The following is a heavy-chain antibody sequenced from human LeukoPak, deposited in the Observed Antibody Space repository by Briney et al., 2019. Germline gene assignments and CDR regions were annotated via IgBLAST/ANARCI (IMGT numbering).Heavy chain of an antibody. CDR3: AKKWPTLGGTTVAFES. J-gene: IGHJ4*02. V-gene: IGHV3-23*01. CDR2: ISGSGGST. Sequence: GGSLRLSCAASGFTFSSYAMTWVRQAPGKGLEWVSVISGSGGSTYYAGSVKGRFTISRDNSKNTVYLQMNSLTSDDTALYYCAKKWPTLGGTTVAFESWGQGTLVTVSS. CDR1: GFTFSSYA. D-gene: IGHD1-1*01.